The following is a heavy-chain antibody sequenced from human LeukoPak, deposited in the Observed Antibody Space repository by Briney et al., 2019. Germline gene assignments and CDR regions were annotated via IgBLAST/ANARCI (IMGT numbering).Heavy chain of an antibody. V-gene: IGHV3-23*01. J-gene: IGHJ4*02. CDR1: GFTFSSYA. CDR3: AKDRDGYVWGSYRL. CDR2: ISGSGGST. D-gene: IGHD3-16*02. Sequence: TGGSLRLSCAASGFTFSSYAMSWVRQAPGKGLEWVSGISGSGGSTYYADSVKGRFTISRDNSKNTLYLQMNSLRAEDTAVYYCAKDRDGYVWGSYRLWGQGTLVTVSS.